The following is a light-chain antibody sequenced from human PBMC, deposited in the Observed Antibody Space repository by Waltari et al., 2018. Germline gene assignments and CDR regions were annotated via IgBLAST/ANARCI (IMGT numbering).Light chain of an antibody. Sequence: TCRASRVINNYLAWFLQKPGEAPKSLIYDASRLQSGVPSRFSGSGSVTDFTLTISSLQPEDFGNYYCQQYSSNPITFGQGSRLEIK. CDR2: DAS. V-gene: IGKV1-16*01. J-gene: IGKJ5*01. CDR1: RVINNY. CDR3: QQYSSNPIT.